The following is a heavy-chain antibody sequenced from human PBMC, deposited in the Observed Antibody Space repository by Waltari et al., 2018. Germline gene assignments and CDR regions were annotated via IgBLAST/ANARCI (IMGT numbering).Heavy chain of an antibody. V-gene: IGHV5-51*01. Sequence: ELQLVQSGAEVKKLGESLKIYGKGAGYRCTTYWTGWVRQMRGKGLEWMGIIYPGDSHTRYSPSFQGQVTISADKSINTAYLQWSSLKASDTAMYYCARQQVSYSSSGSPFDYWGQGTLVTVSS. CDR1: GYRCTTYW. J-gene: IGHJ4*02. D-gene: IGHD3-10*01. CDR3: ARQQVSYSSSGSPFDY. CDR2: IYPGDSHT.